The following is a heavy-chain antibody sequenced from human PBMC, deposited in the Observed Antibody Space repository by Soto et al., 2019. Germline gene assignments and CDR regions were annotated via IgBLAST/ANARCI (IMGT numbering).Heavy chain of an antibody. CDR1: GYTFTSYG. D-gene: IGHD3-10*01. V-gene: IGHV1-18*01. J-gene: IGHJ6*02. CDR3: ARGTMVRGYYYYYGMDV. Sequence: QVQLVQSGAEVKKPGASVKVSCKASGYTFTSYGISWVRQAPGQGLEWMGWISAYNGNINYAQKLQGRVTMTTDTSTSTAYMELRSLRSDDTAVYYCARGTMVRGYYYYYGMDVWGQGTTVTVSS. CDR2: ISAYNGNI.